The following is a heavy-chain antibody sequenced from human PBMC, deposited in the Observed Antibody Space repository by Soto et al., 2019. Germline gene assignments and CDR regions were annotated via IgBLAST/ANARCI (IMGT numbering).Heavy chain of an antibody. V-gene: IGHV4-39*01. J-gene: IGHJ4*02. D-gene: IGHD3-10*01. CDR1: GGSIXSSSYY. Sequence: SETLSLTCTVSGGSIXSSSYYLGWIRQPPGKGLEWIGSIYYSGSTYYNPSLKSRVTISVDTSKNQFSLKLSSVTAADTAVYYCARHGVPKAVHHDYWGQGTLVTVSS. CDR3: ARHGVPKAVHHDY. CDR2: IYYSGST.